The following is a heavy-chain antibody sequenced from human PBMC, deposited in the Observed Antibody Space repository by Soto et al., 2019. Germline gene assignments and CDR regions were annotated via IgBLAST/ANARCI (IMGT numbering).Heavy chain of an antibody. Sequence: GSLRLSCAASGFTFSNAWMSWVRQAPGKGLEWVGRIKSKTDGGTTDYAAPVKGRFTISRDDSKNTLYLQMNSLKTEDTAVYYCTTDLAYCGGDCYSSPYAFDIWGQGTMVTVS. CDR1: GFTFSNAW. CDR2: IKSKTDGGTT. D-gene: IGHD2-21*02. J-gene: IGHJ3*02. CDR3: TTDLAYCGGDCYSSPYAFDI. V-gene: IGHV3-15*01.